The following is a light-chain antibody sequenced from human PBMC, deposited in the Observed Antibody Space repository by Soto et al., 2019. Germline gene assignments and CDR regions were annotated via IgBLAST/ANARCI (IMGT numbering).Light chain of an antibody. CDR1: SSNIGSNT. V-gene: IGLV1-44*01. CDR2: SNN. J-gene: IGLJ3*02. CDR3: AAWDDSLNGL. Sequence: QSVLTQPPSASGTPGPRVTISCSGSSSNIGSNTVNWYQQLPGTAPKLLIYSNNQRPSGVPDRFSGSKSGTSASLAISGLQSEDEADYYCAAWDDSLNGLFGVGTKLTVL.